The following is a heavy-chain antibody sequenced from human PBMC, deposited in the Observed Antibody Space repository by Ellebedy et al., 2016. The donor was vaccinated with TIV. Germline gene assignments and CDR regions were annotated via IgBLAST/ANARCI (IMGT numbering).Heavy chain of an antibody. V-gene: IGHV4-39*07. CDR2: IYYSERT. CDR3: ARTSGHVLVTFDP. CDR1: GGSISSSFYY. Sequence: SETLSLXCTVSGGSISSSFYYWGWIRQPPGKGLEWIGSIYYSERTYYNPPLKSRVTISVDTSKNQFSLKLRSVTAADTAVYYCARTSGHVLVTFDPWGQGILVTVSS. J-gene: IGHJ5*02. D-gene: IGHD2-8*02.